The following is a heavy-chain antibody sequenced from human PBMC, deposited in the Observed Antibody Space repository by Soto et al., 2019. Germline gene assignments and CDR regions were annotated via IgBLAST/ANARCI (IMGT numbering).Heavy chain of an antibody. CDR2: ISYDGSNK. J-gene: IGHJ6*02. Sequence: GGSLSLSCAASGFTFRSYGIHWVRQAPGKGLEWVAVISYDGSNKYYADSVKGRFTISRDNSKNTLYLQMNSLRAEDTAVYYCAKDRRSYGSGPRFYYYYYGMDVWGQGTTVTV. CDR1: GFTFRSYG. V-gene: IGHV3-30*18. D-gene: IGHD6-19*01. CDR3: AKDRRSYGSGPRFYYYYYGMDV.